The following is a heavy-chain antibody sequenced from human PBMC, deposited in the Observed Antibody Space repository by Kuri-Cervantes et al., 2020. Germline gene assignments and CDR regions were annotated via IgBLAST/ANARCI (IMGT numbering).Heavy chain of an antibody. Sequence: GESLKISCAASGFTFSSYDMHWVRQATGKGLEWVSAIGTAGDTYYADSVKGRFTISRDNSKNTLYLQMNSLRAEDTAVYYCAKEGADCSGGSCYSYYYYYYGMDVWGQGTTVTFSS. V-gene: IGHV3-13*01. CDR1: GFTFSSYD. CDR2: IGTAGDT. D-gene: IGHD2-15*01. J-gene: IGHJ6*02. CDR3: AKEGADCSGGSCYSYYYYYYGMDV.